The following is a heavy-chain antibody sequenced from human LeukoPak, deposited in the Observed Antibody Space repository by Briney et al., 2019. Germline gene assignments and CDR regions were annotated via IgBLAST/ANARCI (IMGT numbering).Heavy chain of an antibody. D-gene: IGHD1-26*01. J-gene: IGHJ5*02. Sequence: PSETLSLTCTVSGGSISSSSYYWGWIRQPPGKGLEWIGSIYYSGSTYYNPSLKSRVTISVDTSKNQFSLKLSSATAADTAVYYCARRNSGSTPNWFDPWGQGTLVTVSS. CDR3: ARRNSGSTPNWFDP. CDR2: IYYSGST. V-gene: IGHV4-39*01. CDR1: GGSISSSSYY.